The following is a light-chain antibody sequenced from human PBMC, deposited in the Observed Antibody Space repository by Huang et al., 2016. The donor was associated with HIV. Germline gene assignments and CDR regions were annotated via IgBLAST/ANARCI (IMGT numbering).Light chain of an antibody. Sequence: EIVMTQSPATLSVSPGERATLSCRASQSVGSNLAWYQQRPGQAPRLLVYGASTSATGIPATFSGSGSGTEFTLTISSLQSEDFALYYCQQYNNWPPWTFGQGTKVEVK. CDR1: QSVGSN. CDR3: QQYNNWPPWT. V-gene: IGKV3-15*01. J-gene: IGKJ1*01. CDR2: GAS.